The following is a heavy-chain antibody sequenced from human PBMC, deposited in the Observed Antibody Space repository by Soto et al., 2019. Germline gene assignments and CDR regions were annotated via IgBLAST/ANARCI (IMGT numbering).Heavy chain of an antibody. CDR3: ASKIYAAYDY. D-gene: IGHD2-15*01. CDR2: INWNGGST. Sequence: EVQLVESGGGVVRPGGSLRLSCAASGFTFDDYGMSWVRQAPGKGLEWVSGINWNGGSTGYADSVKGRFTISRDNAKKSLCLQMNSQTAEVTALYPGASKIYAAYDYWGQGTRVTNSS. CDR1: GFTFDDYG. J-gene: IGHJ4*02. V-gene: IGHV3-20*01.